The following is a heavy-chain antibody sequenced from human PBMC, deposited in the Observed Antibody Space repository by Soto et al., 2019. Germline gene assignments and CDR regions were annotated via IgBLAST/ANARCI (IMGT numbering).Heavy chain of an antibody. D-gene: IGHD6-19*01. Sequence: VQLVESGGGVVQPGRSLRLSCAASGFTFSDYAMHWVRQAPGKGLEWVAVVSHDGRSTHYADSVKGRFTISRDSSKNTVYLEMTSLRAEDTAVYYCAKGGRQWLVTSDFNYWGQGALVTVSS. CDR1: GFTFSDYA. CDR3: AKGGRQWLVTSDFNY. CDR2: VSHDGRST. V-gene: IGHV3-30*18. J-gene: IGHJ4*02.